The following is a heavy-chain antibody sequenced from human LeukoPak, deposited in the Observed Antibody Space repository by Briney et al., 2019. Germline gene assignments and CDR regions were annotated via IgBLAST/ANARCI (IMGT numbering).Heavy chain of an antibody. Sequence: SETLSLTYTVSGGSISSYYWSWIRQPPGKGLEWIGYIYYSGSTNYNPSLKSRVTISVDTSKNQFSLKLSSVTAADTAVYYCARSVGPYGMDVWGQGTTVTVSS. V-gene: IGHV4-59*01. CDR3: ARSVGPYGMDV. D-gene: IGHD4-23*01. CDR2: IYYSGST. J-gene: IGHJ6*02. CDR1: GGSISSYY.